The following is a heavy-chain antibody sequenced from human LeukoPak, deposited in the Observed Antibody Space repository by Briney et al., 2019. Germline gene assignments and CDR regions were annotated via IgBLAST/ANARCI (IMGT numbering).Heavy chain of an antibody. J-gene: IGHJ4*02. Sequence: GGSLRLSCAASGFTFSNYAMSWVRQAPGKGLEWVSTVSGSGGSTYYADSVKGRFTISRDNSKNTLYLQMNSLRAEDTAVYFCARARLGFTLGIGTNYFDYWGQGTLVTVSS. CDR3: ARARLGFTLGIGTNYFDY. CDR2: VSGSGGST. CDR1: GFTFSNYA. D-gene: IGHD1-14*01. V-gene: IGHV3-23*01.